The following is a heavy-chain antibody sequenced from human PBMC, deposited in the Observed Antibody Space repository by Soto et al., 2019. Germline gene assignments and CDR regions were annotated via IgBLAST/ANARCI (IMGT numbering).Heavy chain of an antibody. Sequence: QLQLQESGPGLVKPSETLSLTCAVSGGSISSSNFYWGWFRQPPVKGLVWIVSVRYGGSTYYSPSLESRVTISVDTSKNQFSMTVGSVTAADTAVYYSAKDASGFSCGAWGQGALVTVSS. D-gene: IGHD6-25*01. CDR3: AKDASGFSCGA. V-gene: IGHV4-39*01. CDR2: VRYGGST. CDR1: GGSISSSNFY. J-gene: IGHJ4*02.